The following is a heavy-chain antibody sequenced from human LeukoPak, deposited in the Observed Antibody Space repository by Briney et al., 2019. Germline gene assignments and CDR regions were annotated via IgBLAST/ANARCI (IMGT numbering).Heavy chain of an antibody. V-gene: IGHV3-30*02. Sequence: GGSLRLSCAASGFTFSNYGMHWVRQAPVKGLQWVAFIRYDGSYKYYADSVKGRFTISRDNSKNTLYLQMNSLRAEDTAVYYCAKDRRAGSYDYWGQGTLVTVSS. J-gene: IGHJ4*02. D-gene: IGHD3-10*01. CDR1: GFTFSNYG. CDR3: AKDRRAGSYDY. CDR2: IRYDGSYK.